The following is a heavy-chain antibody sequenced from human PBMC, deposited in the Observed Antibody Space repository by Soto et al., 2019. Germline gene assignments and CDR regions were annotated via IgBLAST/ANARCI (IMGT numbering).Heavy chain of an antibody. CDR1: GYSISSGYY. V-gene: IGHV4-38-2*01. CDR3: ARVQHIVVVTAISGYFDY. Sequence: SETLSLTCAVSGYSISSGYYWGWIRQPPGKGLEWIGSIYHSGSTYYNPSLKSRVTISVDTSKNQFSLKLSSVTAADTAVYYCARVQHIVVVTAISGYFDYWGRGTLVTVSS. J-gene: IGHJ4*02. CDR2: IYHSGST. D-gene: IGHD2-21*02.